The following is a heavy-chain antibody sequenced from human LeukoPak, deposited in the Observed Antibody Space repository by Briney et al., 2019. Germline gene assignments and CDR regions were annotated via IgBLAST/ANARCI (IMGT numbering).Heavy chain of an antibody. J-gene: IGHJ4*02. CDR3: ARGGGGYSYGEDFDY. CDR1: GGTFSSYA. V-gene: IGHV1-69*13. D-gene: IGHD5-18*01. Sequence: SVKVSCKASGGTFSSYAISWVRQAPGQGLEWMGGIIPILGTANYAQKFQGRVTITADESTSTAYMELSSLRSEDTAVYYCARGGGGYSYGEDFDYWGQGTLVTVSS. CDR2: IIPILGTA.